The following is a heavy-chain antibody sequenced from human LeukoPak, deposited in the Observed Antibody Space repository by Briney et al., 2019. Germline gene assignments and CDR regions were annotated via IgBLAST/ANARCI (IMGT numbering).Heavy chain of an antibody. J-gene: IGHJ4*02. V-gene: IGHV3-30*02. D-gene: IGHD3-16*01. CDR1: GFTFNSYG. CDR2: IPYDGSNE. CDR3: AKDLTWGFFDY. Sequence: GGSLRLSCAASGFTFNSYGMHWVRQAPGKGLEWVAFIPYDGSNENYADSVKGRFTISRDNSKNTLYLQMNSLRVEDTAVYYCAKDLTWGFFDYWGQGTLVTVSS.